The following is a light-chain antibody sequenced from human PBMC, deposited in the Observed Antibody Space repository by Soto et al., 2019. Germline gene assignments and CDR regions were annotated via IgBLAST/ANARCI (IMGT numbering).Light chain of an antibody. CDR2: SAS. V-gene: IGKV1-39*01. CDR1: QSITTY. J-gene: IGKJ1*01. Sequence: DIQMTQAPSSLSASVGDRVTITCRASQSITTYLNWYQHKPGKAPKLLIYSASSLQTGVPSRFSGRRSGTDFTLTISSLQPEDFATYYCQQSYTSPPTFGQGTNVEI. CDR3: QQSYTSPPT.